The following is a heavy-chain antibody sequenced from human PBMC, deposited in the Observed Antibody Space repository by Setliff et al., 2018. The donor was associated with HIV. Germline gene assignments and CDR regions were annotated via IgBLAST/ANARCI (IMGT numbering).Heavy chain of an antibody. CDR1: GGSFRSYH. Sequence: PSETLSLTCTVSGGSFRSYHWSWIRHRAGKGLEWIGHIYASGSTKYNPSLESRVTMSVDTSRTQFSLKLRSVTAADTAVYYCARVGASGVPSTMDYYYYMDVWGKGTTVTVSS. D-gene: IGHD3-10*01. V-gene: IGHV4-4*07. CDR2: IYASGST. J-gene: IGHJ6*03. CDR3: ARVGASGVPSTMDYYYYMDV.